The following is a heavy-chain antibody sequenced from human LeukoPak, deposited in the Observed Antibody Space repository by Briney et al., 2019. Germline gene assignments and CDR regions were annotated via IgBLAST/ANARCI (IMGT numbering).Heavy chain of an antibody. CDR2: IGPTGSDR. V-gene: IGHV3-21*06. Sequence: GGSLRLSCTASGLTFSTSGFNWVRQAPGKGLEWVASIGPTGSDRYHADSVKGRFTISRDNANNFLYLQMNSLRAEDTAVYYCARDICSSTSCYIAYNWFDPWGQGTLVTVSS. CDR3: ARDICSSTSCYIAYNWFDP. CDR1: GLTFSTSG. D-gene: IGHD2-2*01. J-gene: IGHJ5*02.